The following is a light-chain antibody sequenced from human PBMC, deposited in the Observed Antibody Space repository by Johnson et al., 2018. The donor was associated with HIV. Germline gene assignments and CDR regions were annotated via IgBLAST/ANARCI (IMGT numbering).Light chain of an antibody. Sequence: QSALTQPPSVSAAPGQKVTIYCSGSRSNIGRNYASWYQQLPGTAPKILIHDNNNRPSGIPDRFAGSKSSMSATLGITGLQTGDGADDYCGTWDSSLSADVFGTGTKVTVL. J-gene: IGLJ1*01. CDR3: GTWDSSLSADV. CDR2: DNN. CDR1: RSNIGRNY. V-gene: IGLV1-51*01.